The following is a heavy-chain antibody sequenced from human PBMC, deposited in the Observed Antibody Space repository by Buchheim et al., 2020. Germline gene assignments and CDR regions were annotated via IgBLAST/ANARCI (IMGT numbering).Heavy chain of an antibody. CDR2: ISYDGSNK. CDR1: GFTFSSYG. D-gene: IGHD2-2*01. J-gene: IGHJ4*02. Sequence: QVQLVESGGGVVQPGRSLRLSCAASGFTFSSYGMHWVRQAPGKGLEWVAVISYDGSNKYYADSVKGRFTISRDNSKTTLYLQMNSLRAEDTAVYYWAKDGCVNTSCLLPDFGYWGQGTL. CDR3: AKDGCVNTSCLLPDFGY. V-gene: IGHV3-30*18.